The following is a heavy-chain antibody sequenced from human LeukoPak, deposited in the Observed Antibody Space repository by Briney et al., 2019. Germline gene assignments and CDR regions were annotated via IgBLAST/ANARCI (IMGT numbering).Heavy chain of an antibody. V-gene: IGHV3-21*01. CDR3: ARMDFWGGYRYAFDI. D-gene: IGHD3-3*01. CDR2: ISSSSSYI. Sequence: GGSLRLSCAASGFTFSSYSMNWVRQAPGKGLEWVSSISSSSSYIYYADSVKGRFTISRDNAKNSLYLQMNSLRAEDTAVYYCARMDFWGGYRYAFDIWGQGTMVTVSS. CDR1: GFTFSSYS. J-gene: IGHJ3*02.